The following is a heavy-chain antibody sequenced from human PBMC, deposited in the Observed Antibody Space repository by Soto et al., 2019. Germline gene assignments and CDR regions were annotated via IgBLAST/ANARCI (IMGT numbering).Heavy chain of an antibody. J-gene: IGHJ4*02. Sequence: SETLSLTCTVSGGFIWGWIRQSPDKGLEWIGYIYNSGRYNYNPSLESRLTISIDTSKNQFSLRLASVTAADTAVYYCARTLPNRQLFDSWSQGTVVIVSS. CDR2: IYNSGRY. CDR3: ARTLPNRQLFDS. V-gene: IGHV4-59*01. CDR1: GGFI. D-gene: IGHD1-1*01.